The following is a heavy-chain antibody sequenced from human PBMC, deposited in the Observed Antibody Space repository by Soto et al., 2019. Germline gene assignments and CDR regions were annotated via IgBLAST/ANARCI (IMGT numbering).Heavy chain of an antibody. V-gene: IGHV3-23*01. CDR1: GFTFSSYA. CDR2: ISGSGGST. J-gene: IGHJ4*02. Sequence: EVQLLESGGGLVQPGGSLRLSCAASGFTFSSYAMSWVRHAPGKGLEWVSAISGSGGSTYYSDSVKGRFTISRDNSKNTLYLQMNSLRAEDTAVYYCAKDRVVVVAASPFDYWGKGSLVTVSS. CDR3: AKDRVVVVAASPFDY. D-gene: IGHD2-15*01.